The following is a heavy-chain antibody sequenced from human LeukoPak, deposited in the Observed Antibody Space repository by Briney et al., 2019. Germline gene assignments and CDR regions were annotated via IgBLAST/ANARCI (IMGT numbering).Heavy chain of an antibody. Sequence: GGSLRLSCAASGFTFSSYGMSWVRQAPGKGLEWVSAISGGGGSTYYADSVKGRFTISRDNAKNSLYLQMNSLRAEDTAVYYCARADRLGAALLASFDYWGQGTLVTVSS. CDR3: ARADRLGAALLASFDY. V-gene: IGHV3-23*01. CDR2: ISGGGGST. D-gene: IGHD3-16*01. CDR1: GFTFSSYG. J-gene: IGHJ4*02.